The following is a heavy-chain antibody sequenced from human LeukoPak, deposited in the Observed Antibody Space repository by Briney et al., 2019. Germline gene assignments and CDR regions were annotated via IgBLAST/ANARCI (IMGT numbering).Heavy chain of an antibody. CDR2: IYYSGST. V-gene: IGHV4-39*01. Sequence: PSETLSLTCTFAGGSMSSSTYYWGWIRQPPGKGLEWIGTIYYSGSTYYNPSLKSRVSISVDTSKNQFSLKLSSVTAADTAVYYCARLVGAATDPFDYWGQGTLVTVSS. D-gene: IGHD2-15*01. CDR1: GGSMSSSTYY. J-gene: IGHJ4*02. CDR3: ARLVGAATDPFDY.